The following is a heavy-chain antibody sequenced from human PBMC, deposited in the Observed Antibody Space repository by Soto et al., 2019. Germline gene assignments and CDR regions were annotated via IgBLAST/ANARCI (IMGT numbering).Heavy chain of an antibody. Sequence: QVPLVESGGAVVQPGTSQRLFCAASGFTFSSYGMHWVRQAPGKGLEWVAVISYDGSEKYYADSVKGRFTISRDNSKNTLFLQMHSLRAEDTAVYYCASDKGYNSTWYEFDYWGQGTLVTVSS. CDR1: GFTFSSYG. V-gene: IGHV3-30*03. CDR3: ASDKGYNSTWYEFDY. D-gene: IGHD1-20*01. J-gene: IGHJ4*02. CDR2: ISYDGSEK.